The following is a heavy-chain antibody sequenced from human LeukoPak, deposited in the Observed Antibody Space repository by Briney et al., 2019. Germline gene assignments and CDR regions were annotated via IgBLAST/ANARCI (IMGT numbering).Heavy chain of an antibody. D-gene: IGHD7-27*01. CDR2: IKTDGSEK. V-gene: IGHV3-7*02. CDR3: ARGGVGTPYFDY. Sequence: GGSLRLSCAASGFPFSRYWMSWVRQAPGKGLEWVANIKTDGSEKYYVDSLKGRFIISRDNAKNSLYLQMNSLRAEDTAVYYCARGGVGTPYFDYWGQGTLVTVSS. J-gene: IGHJ4*02. CDR1: GFPFSRYW.